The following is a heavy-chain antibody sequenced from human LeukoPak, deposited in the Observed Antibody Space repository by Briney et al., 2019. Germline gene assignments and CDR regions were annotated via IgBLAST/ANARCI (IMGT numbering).Heavy chain of an antibody. J-gene: IGHJ4*02. V-gene: IGHV3-30*04. Sequence: GGSLRLSCAASGFTFSSYAMHWVRQAPGKGLEWVAVISYDGSNKYYADSVKGRFTISRDNSKNTLYLQMNSLRAEDTAVYYCARDIYSGSYWGQGTLVTVSS. CDR1: GFTFSSYA. CDR3: ARDIYSGSY. D-gene: IGHD1-26*01. CDR2: ISYDGSNK.